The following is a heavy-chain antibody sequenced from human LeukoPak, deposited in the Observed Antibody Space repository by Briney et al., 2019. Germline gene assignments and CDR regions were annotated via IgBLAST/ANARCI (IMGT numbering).Heavy chain of an antibody. V-gene: IGHV4-39*01. CDR1: GGSISSSSYY. D-gene: IGHD6-19*01. J-gene: IGHJ6*02. Sequence: KSSETLSLTCTVSGGSISSSSYYWGWIRQPPGKGLEWIGSIYYSGSTYYNPSLKSRVTISVDTSKNQFSLKLSSVTAADTAVYYCARLYSSGWPHYYYYVMDVWGQGTTVTVSS. CDR3: ARLYSSGWPHYYYYVMDV. CDR2: IYYSGST.